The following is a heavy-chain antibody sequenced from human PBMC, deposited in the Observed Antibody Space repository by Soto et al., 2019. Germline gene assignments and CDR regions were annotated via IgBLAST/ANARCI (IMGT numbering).Heavy chain of an antibody. CDR2: ISYDGSNK. V-gene: IGHV3-30-3*01. J-gene: IGHJ4*02. Sequence: QVQLVESGGGVVQPGRSLRLSCAASGFTFSSYAMHWVRQAPGKGLEWVAVISYDGSNKYYADSVKGRFTISRDNSKNTLYLKVNSLRAEETAVYYCASPIKQGLYYESSGPHYHFDYWGQGTLVTVSS. CDR3: ASPIKQGLYYESSGPHYHFDY. D-gene: IGHD3-22*01. CDR1: GFTFSSYA.